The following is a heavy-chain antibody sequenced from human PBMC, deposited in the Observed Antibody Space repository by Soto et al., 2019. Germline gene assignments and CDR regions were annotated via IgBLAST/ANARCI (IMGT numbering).Heavy chain of an antibody. Sequence: PSETLSLTCTVSDGSISYYYWNWIRQPPGKGLEWIGYIYYNGGTKYTPSLKSRVTISVDRSKNQFSLKLSSVTAADTAVYYCARESAGSGKNNWFDPWGQGTLVTVSS. CDR1: DGSISYYY. J-gene: IGHJ5*02. V-gene: IGHV4-59*12. D-gene: IGHD3-10*01. CDR2: IYYNGGT. CDR3: ARESAGSGKNNWFDP.